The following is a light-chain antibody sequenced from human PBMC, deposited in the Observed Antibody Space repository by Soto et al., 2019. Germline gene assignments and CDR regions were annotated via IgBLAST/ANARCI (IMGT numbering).Light chain of an antibody. Sequence: ESVLTQSPGTLSLSPGERATLSCRASQSVSSNYLAWYQQKPGQAPRLLIYDASNRATGIPARFSGSGSGTDFTLTISSLEPEDFAVYYCQQRSNWPPLTFGQGTRLEIK. CDR1: QSVSSNY. CDR2: DAS. V-gene: IGKV3-11*01. CDR3: QQRSNWPPLT. J-gene: IGKJ5*01.